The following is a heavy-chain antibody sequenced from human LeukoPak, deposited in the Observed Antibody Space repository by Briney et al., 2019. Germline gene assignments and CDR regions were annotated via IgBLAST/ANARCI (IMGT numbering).Heavy chain of an antibody. V-gene: IGHV4-38-2*02. CDR3: ARHHDSYYLYYIDV. D-gene: IGHD1-14*01. CDR2: LYHSDSV. J-gene: IGHJ6*03. CDR1: GYSISNGYY. Sequence: SETLSLTCTVSGYSISNGYYWVWIRQPPGKGLEWIGSLYHSDSVYYNTALKSRVSMSVDTSKTKFSLKLSFVTAADTALYYCARHHDSYYLYYIDVWGSGTTVTVSS.